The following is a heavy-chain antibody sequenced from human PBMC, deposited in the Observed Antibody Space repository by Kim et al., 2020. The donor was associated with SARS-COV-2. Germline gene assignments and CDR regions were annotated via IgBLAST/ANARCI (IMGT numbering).Heavy chain of an antibody. Sequence: KSRVTISVDTSKTQFSLKLSSVTAADTAVYYCARGRLHDVDILTGHACDYWGQGTLVTVSS. V-gene: IGHV4-34*01. J-gene: IGHJ4*02. CDR3: ARGRLHDVDILTGHACDY. D-gene: IGHD3-9*01.